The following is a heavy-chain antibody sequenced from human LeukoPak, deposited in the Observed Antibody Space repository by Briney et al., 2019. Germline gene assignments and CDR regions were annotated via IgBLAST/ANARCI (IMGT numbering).Heavy chain of an antibody. CDR3: AKGYIIAGRQWYLDL. V-gene: IGHV3-7*01. CDR1: GFTFSNAW. Sequence: GGPLRLSGAASGFTFSNAWMSWFRQAPGKGLEWVANINHDGRETYYADSVKGRFIISRDNAKDSLYLQMNSLRAEDAAVYYCAKGYIIAGRQWYLDLWGRGTLVGVSS. J-gene: IGHJ2*01. D-gene: IGHD6-13*01. CDR2: INHDGRET.